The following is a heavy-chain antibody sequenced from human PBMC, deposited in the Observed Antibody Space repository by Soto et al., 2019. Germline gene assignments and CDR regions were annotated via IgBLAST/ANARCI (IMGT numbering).Heavy chain of an antibody. J-gene: IGHJ4*02. CDR2: ISGGGSAT. CDR1: GFIFDNYA. V-gene: IGHV3-23*01. CDR3: AKIKQGDFDY. Sequence: EVQLFESGGGLVQPGGSLRLSCAASGFIFDNYAMSWVRQAPGKGLEWISTISGGGSATFYADSVKDRFTISGDSSKSTMYLQMHSLRAEDTAIYYCAKIKQGDFDYWGQGTQVIVSS.